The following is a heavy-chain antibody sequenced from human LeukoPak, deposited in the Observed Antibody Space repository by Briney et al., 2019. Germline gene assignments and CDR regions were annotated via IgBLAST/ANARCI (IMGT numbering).Heavy chain of an antibody. CDR1: GFTFSNAW. D-gene: IGHD2-2*01. CDR2: IKSKTDGGTT. CDR3: TTDKSSRDIVVVPAASEYYYYMDV. V-gene: IGHV3-15*01. J-gene: IGHJ6*03. Sequence: GGSLRLSCAASGFTFSNAWMSWVRQAPGKGLEWVGRIKSKTDGGTTDYAAPVKGRFTISRDDSKNTLYLQMNSLKTEDTAVYYCTTDKSSRDIVVVPAASEYYYYMDVWGKGTTVTVSS.